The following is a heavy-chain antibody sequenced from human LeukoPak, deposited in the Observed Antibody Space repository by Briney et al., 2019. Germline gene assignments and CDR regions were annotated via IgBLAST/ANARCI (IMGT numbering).Heavy chain of an antibody. V-gene: IGHV4-59*01. Sequence: SETLSLTCTVSGGSISSYYWSWIRQPPGKGLEWIGYIYYSGSTNYNPSLKSRVTISVDTSKNQFSLKLSSVTAADTAVYYCARGGVAGLKQYYFDYWGQGTLVTVSS. CDR3: ARGGVAGLKQYYFDY. CDR2: IYYSGST. CDR1: GGSISSYY. D-gene: IGHD6-19*01. J-gene: IGHJ4*02.